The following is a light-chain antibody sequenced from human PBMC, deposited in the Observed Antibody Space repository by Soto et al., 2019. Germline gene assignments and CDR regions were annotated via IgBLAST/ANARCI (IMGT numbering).Light chain of an antibody. CDR1: QNVDSNY. CDR3: QQHDNWPRT. J-gene: IGKJ1*01. Sequence: EIVLTQSPGTLSLSPGEGATLSCRASQNVDSNYLAWYQQKPGQAPRIILFGASGRATGIPDRFSGSGSGTDFTLTISRLEPEDSAVYYCQQHDNWPRTFGQGTKVDIK. V-gene: IGKV3-20*01. CDR2: GAS.